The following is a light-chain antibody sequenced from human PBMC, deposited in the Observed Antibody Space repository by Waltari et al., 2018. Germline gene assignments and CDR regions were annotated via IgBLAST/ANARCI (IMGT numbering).Light chain of an antibody. J-gene: IGKJ2*01. V-gene: IGKV3-11*01. CDR1: QNIATY. CDR3: QQRSNWPLT. CDR2: ETS. Sequence: EIVLTQSPGTLSLSPGERATLSCRASQNIATYLAWYQQKPGQAPRLLIYETSNRATGIPARFSGSGSGTDFTLTVSSLEPEDFAVYYCQQRSNWPLTFGQGTTLEIK.